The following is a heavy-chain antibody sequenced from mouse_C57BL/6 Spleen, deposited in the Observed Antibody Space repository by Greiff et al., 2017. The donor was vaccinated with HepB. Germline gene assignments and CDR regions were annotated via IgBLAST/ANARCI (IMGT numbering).Heavy chain of an antibody. CDR1: GYAFSSYW. Sequence: VQLQQSGAELVKPGASVKISCKASGYAFSSYWMNWVKQRPGKGLEWIGQIYPGDGDTNYNGKFKGKATLTADKSSSTAYMQLSSLASEGSAVYFCARSEEGNYGWFAYWGQGTLVTVSA. D-gene: IGHD2-1*01. V-gene: IGHV1-80*01. CDR3: ARSEEGNYGWFAY. J-gene: IGHJ3*01. CDR2: IYPGDGDT.